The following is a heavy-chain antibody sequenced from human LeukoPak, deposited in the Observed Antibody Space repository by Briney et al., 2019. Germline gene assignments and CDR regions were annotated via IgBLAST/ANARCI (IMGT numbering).Heavy chain of an antibody. Sequence: GASVKVSCKASGYTFTSYYMHWVRQAPGQGLEWMGIINPSGGSTSYAQKFQGRVTMTRDMSTSTVYTELSSLRSEDTAVYYCARWNIAAAVPDYWGQGTLVTVSS. CDR1: GYTFTSYY. V-gene: IGHV1-46*01. D-gene: IGHD6-13*01. J-gene: IGHJ4*02. CDR2: INPSGGST. CDR3: ARWNIAAAVPDY.